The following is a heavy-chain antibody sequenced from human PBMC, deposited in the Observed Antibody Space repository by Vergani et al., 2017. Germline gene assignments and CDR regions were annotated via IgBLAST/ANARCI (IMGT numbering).Heavy chain of an antibody. Sequence: QMQLVQSGAEVKKTGSSVKVSCKASGYTFTYRYLHWVRQAPGQALEWMAWITPINGNTNYAQKFQDRVTITRDSSMSTAYMELSSLRSEDTAMYYCALAESSTSCINSVCITPETGSWFDPWGQGTLVTVSS. J-gene: IGHJ5*02. CDR2: ITPINGNT. CDR3: ALAESSTSCINSVCITPETGSWFDP. D-gene: IGHD2-2*01. CDR1: GYTFTYRY. V-gene: IGHV1-45*02.